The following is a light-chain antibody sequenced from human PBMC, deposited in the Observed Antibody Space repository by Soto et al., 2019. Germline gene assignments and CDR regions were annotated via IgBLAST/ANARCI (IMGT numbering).Light chain of an antibody. CDR2: GAS. V-gene: IGKV3D-20*02. J-gene: IGKJ4*01. CDR3: QQRANRLT. Sequence: EIVLTQSPGTLSLSPGERATLSCRASQSVGNNFLAWYQQKPGQAPRLLIYGASSRATGIPDRFSGSGSGTDFTLTISSLEPEDFAVYYCQQRANRLTFGGGTKVEI. CDR1: QSVGNNF.